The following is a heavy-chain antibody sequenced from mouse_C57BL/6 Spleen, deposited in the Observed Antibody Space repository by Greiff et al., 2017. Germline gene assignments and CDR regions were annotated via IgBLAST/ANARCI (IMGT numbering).Heavy chain of an antibody. J-gene: IGHJ2*01. CDR1: GFSFNTYA. Sequence: EVKVEESGGGLVQPKGSLKLSCAASGFSFNTYAMNWVRQAPGKGLEWVARIRSKSNNYATYYADSVKDRFTISRDDSESMLYLQMNNLKTEDTAMYYCVRLGDYDEGFDYWGQGTTLTVSS. V-gene: IGHV10-1*01. CDR3: VRLGDYDEGFDY. CDR2: IRSKSNNYAT. D-gene: IGHD2-4*01.